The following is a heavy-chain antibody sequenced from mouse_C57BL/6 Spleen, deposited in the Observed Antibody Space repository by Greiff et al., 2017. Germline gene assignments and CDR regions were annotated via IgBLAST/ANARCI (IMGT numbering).Heavy chain of an antibody. V-gene: IGHV1-82*01. Sequence: QVQLQQSGPELVKPGASVKISCKASGYAFSSSWMNWVKQRPGKGLEWIGRIYPGDGDTNYNGKFKGKATLTADKSSSTASMQLSSLTSEDSAVYFCARDYYGSRYFDYWGQGTTLTVSS. J-gene: IGHJ2*01. CDR1: GYAFSSSW. CDR2: IYPGDGDT. D-gene: IGHD1-1*01. CDR3: ARDYYGSRYFDY.